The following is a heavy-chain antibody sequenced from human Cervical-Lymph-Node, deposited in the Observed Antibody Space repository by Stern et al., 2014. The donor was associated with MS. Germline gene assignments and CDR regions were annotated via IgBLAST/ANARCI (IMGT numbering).Heavy chain of an antibody. Sequence: EDQLVESGGGLVQPGGSLRLSCAASGFTVNTYYMNWVRQPPGKGLEWVSVIYSGGTTYFADSVKGRFTISRDNSKNTLFLQMKSLRVEDTAVYYCARDRQPPGSPLLYSYGMDVWGQGTTVTVSS. D-gene: IGHD1-14*01. J-gene: IGHJ6*02. CDR1: GFTVNTYY. CDR2: IYSGGTT. V-gene: IGHV3-66*01. CDR3: ARDRQPPGSPLLYSYGMDV.